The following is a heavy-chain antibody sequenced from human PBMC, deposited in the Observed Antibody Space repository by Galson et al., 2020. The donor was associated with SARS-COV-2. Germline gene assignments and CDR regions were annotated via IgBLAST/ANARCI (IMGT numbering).Heavy chain of an antibody. Sequence: SETLTLTCSVSGGSISSRSHHWGGLRQPPGGGGEWSGSIFYSGSSYYNPSHKSRVTISVDTSKNQFSRKVISVTAADTAVYYCVRQSTLGMAATCDIWGPGTMVTVSS. D-gene: IGHD7-27*01. V-gene: IGHV4-39*01. CDR1: GGSISSRSHH. CDR2: IFYSGSS. J-gene: IGHJ3*02. CDR3: VRQSTLGMAATCDI.